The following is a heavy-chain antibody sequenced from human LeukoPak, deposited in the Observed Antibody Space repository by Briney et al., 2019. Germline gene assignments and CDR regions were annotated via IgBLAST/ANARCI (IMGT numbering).Heavy chain of an antibody. V-gene: IGHV3-23*01. J-gene: IGHJ4*02. D-gene: IGHD1-1*01. CDR3: SRLTGPTRGTFDY. CDR1: GFTFSSYA. CDR2: IGASGGST. Sequence: GGSLRLSCAVSGFTFSSYAMSWVRQAPGKGLEWVSGIGASGGSTYYADSVRGRFTISRDSSKNTLYLQMNSLRAEDTAIYYCSRLTGPTRGTFDYWGQGTLVTVSS.